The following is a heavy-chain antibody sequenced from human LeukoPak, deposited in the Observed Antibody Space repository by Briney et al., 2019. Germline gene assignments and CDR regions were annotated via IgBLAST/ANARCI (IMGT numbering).Heavy chain of an antibody. V-gene: IGHV1-2*02. D-gene: IGHD2-2*01. CDR2: INPKSGGT. CDR1: GYICTGYY. CDR3: ASNRGYCSSTSCPQYDAFDI. Sequence: GASVKVSCKASGYICTGYYMHWVRQAPGQGLEWMGWINPKSGGTNYAQKFQGRVTMTRDTSISTAYMELSRLRSDDTAVYYCASNRGYCSSTSCPQYDAFDIWGQGTMVTVSS. J-gene: IGHJ3*02.